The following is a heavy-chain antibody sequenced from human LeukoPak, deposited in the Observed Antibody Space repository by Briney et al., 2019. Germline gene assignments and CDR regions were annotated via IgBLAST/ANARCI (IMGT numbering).Heavy chain of an antibody. CDR3: ARESNGDGGWFDP. CDR1: GGSISSSSYY. V-gene: IGHV4-39*07. CDR2: IYYSGST. D-gene: IGHD4-17*01. J-gene: IGHJ5*02. Sequence: PSETLSLTCTVSGGSISSSSYYWGWIRQPPGKGLEWIGSIYYSGSTYYNPSLKSRVTISVDTSKNQFSLKLSSVTAADTAVYYCARESNGDGGWFDPWGQGTLVTASS.